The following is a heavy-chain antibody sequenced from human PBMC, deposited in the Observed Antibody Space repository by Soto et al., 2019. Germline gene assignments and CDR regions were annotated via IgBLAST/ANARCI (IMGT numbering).Heavy chain of an antibody. CDR1: GGSINSGRYY. CDR3: ARAKYGQWLDF. D-gene: IGHD6-19*01. CDR2: ISYSGST. J-gene: IGHJ4*02. V-gene: IGHV4-31*03. Sequence: QVQLQESGPGLVKPSQTLSLTCTVSGGSINSGRYYWTWIRQHPGKGLEWIGYISYSGSTYYNPSLKSRISMSSDTSKNQFSLKLSSLTAADTAVYYCARAKYGQWLDFWGQGTLVTVSS.